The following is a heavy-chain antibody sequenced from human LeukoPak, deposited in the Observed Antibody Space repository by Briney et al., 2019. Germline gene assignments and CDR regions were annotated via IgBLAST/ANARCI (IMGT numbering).Heavy chain of an antibody. CDR3: ARQLTSYYYGSGSYFHYFDY. V-gene: IGHV1-69*13. J-gene: IGHJ4*02. CDR2: IIPIFGTA. D-gene: IGHD3-10*01. Sequence: ASVRVSCKASGYIFITYGISWVRQAPGQGLEWMGGIIPIFGTANYAQKFQGRVTITADESTSTAYMELSSLRSEDTAVYYCARQLTSYYYGSGSYFHYFDYWGQGALVTVSS. CDR1: GYIFITYG.